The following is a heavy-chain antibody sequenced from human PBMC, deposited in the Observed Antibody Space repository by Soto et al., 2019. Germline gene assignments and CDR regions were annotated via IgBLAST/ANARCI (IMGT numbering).Heavy chain of an antibody. CDR2: IGTAGDT. Sequence: AGGSLRLSCAASGFTFSSYDMHWVRQATGKGLEWVSAIGTAGDTYYPGSVKGRFTISRENAKNSLYLQMNSLRAEDTAVYYCARAYYDFWSGYYHGRWYFDLWGRGTLVTVSS. V-gene: IGHV3-13*01. CDR1: GFTFSSYD. J-gene: IGHJ2*01. CDR3: ARAYYDFWSGYYHGRWYFDL. D-gene: IGHD3-3*01.